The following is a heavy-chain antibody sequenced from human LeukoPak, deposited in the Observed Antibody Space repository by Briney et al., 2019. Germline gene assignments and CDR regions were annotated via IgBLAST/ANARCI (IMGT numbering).Heavy chain of an antibody. J-gene: IGHJ3*02. Sequence: ASVKVSFKASGYTFTGYYMHWVRQAPGQGLEWMGWINPNSGGTNYAQKFQGRVTMTRDTSVSTAYMELSRLRSDDTAVYYCARDPHYSSGAFDIWGQGTMVTVSS. CDR1: GYTFTGYY. V-gene: IGHV1-2*02. CDR2: INPNSGGT. CDR3: ARDPHYSSGAFDI. D-gene: IGHD5-18*01.